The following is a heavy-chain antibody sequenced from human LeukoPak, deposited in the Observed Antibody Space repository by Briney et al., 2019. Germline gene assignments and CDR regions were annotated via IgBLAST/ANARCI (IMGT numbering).Heavy chain of an antibody. CDR3: ARNIVATIWGRYYFDY. J-gene: IGHJ4*02. CDR2: IIPLYSTA. Sequence: SEKVSCKASGRTLSSYAIRWVPKAPRQGREWVGGIIPLYSTATYAQKVQGRVTITTDESTSTAYMELSSRRSEDTAVYDCARNIVATIWGRYYFDYWGQGTLVTVSS. CDR1: GRTLSSYA. V-gene: IGHV1-69*05. D-gene: IGHD5-12*01.